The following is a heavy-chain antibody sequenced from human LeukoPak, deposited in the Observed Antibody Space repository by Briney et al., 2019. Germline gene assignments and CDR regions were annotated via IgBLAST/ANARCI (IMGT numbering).Heavy chain of an antibody. CDR2: IYPGDSDT. V-gene: IGHV5-51*01. CDR3: ARLKKPDGSGSYSQY. J-gene: IGHJ4*02. Sequence: GESLKISCKGSGCRFTSYWIGWVRQMPGKGVEWMGIIYPGDSDTRYSPSFQGQVTISADKSIRTAYLQWSSLKASDTAMYYCARLKKPDGSGSYSQYWGQGTLVTVSS. D-gene: IGHD3-10*01. CDR1: GCRFTSYW.